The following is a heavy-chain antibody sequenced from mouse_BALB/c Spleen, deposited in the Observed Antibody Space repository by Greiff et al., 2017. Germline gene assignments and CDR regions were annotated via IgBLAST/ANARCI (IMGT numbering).Heavy chain of an antibody. CDR2: INPYNGAT. CDR3: ARGATTRAMDY. D-gene: IGHD1-1*01. V-gene: IGHV1-31*01. Sequence: EVQLQESGPELVKPGASVKISCKASGYSFTGYYMHWVKQSHVKSLEWIGRINPYNGATSYNQNFKDKASLTVDKSSSTAYMELHSLTSEDSAVYYCARGATTRAMDYWGQGTSVTVSS. J-gene: IGHJ4*01. CDR1: GYSFTGYY.